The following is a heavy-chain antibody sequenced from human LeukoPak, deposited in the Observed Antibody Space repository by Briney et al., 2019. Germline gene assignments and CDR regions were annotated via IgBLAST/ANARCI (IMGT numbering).Heavy chain of an antibody. CDR3: ARETHYDFWSGYWRHFDY. CDR2: IKQDGSEK. D-gene: IGHD3-3*01. J-gene: IGHJ4*02. V-gene: IGHV3-7*01. CDR1: GFTFSSYW. Sequence: GGSLRLSCAASGFTFSSYWMSWVRQAPGKGLEWVANIKQDGSEKYYVDSVKGRFTISRDNAKNSLYLQMNSLRAEDTAVYYCARETHYDFWSGYWRHFDYWGQGTLVTVSS.